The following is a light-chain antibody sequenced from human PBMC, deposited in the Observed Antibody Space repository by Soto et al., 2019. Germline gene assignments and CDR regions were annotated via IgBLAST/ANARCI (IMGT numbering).Light chain of an antibody. CDR3: QAPHTSSPA. CDR2: DAS. J-gene: IGKJ1*01. Sequence: DRQRAESGYSVSVGGGDRVTITCRASQSISRWLAWYQQKPGKAPSLLIYDASSLERGVPSRFSGSGSGTAFTLTLRSLQPDDPAPPYCQAPHTSSPALAQGTKVDIK. V-gene: IGKV1-5*01. CDR1: QSISRW.